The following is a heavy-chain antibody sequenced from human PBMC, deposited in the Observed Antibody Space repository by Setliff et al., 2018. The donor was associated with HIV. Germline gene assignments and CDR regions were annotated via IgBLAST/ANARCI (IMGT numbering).Heavy chain of an antibody. V-gene: IGHV3-49*04. J-gene: IGHJ4*02. CDR1: GFTFGDYA. CDR3: TRGLIYRYSSSWYGGDY. D-gene: IGHD6-13*01. Sequence: GGSLRLSCTASGFTFGDYAMSWVRQAPGKGLEWVGFIRSKAYGGTTEYAASVKGRFTISRDDSKSIAYLQMNSLKTEDTAVYYCTRGLIYRYSSSWYGGDYWGQGTLVTVSS. CDR2: IRSKAYGGTT.